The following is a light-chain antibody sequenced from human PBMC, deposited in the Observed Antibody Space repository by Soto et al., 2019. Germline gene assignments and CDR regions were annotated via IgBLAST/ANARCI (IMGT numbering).Light chain of an antibody. Sequence: QSALTQPASVSGSPGQSITISCTGTSSDVGGYIYVSWYQQHPGKAPKLMIYDVTSRPSGVSYRFSGSKSGNTASLTISGLQAEDEADYYCSSYTTSSSYVSGTGTKLTVI. CDR2: DVT. CDR1: SSDVGGYIY. J-gene: IGLJ1*01. V-gene: IGLV2-14*01. CDR3: SSYTTSSSYV.